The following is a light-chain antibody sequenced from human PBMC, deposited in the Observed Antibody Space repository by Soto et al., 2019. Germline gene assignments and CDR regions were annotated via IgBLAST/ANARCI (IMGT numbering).Light chain of an antibody. CDR2: AAS. Sequence: EIVMTQSPATLSVSPGERATLSCRASQSVSSDLAWYQQKPGQAPRLLIYAASSRATGIPDRFSGSGSGTDFTLTISRLEPEDFAVYYCQQYGSSPQTFGQGTKVEIK. CDR1: QSVSSD. J-gene: IGKJ1*01. CDR3: QQYGSSPQT. V-gene: IGKV3-20*01.